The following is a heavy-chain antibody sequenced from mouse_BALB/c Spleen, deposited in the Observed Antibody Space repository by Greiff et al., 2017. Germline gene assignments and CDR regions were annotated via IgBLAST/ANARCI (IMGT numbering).Heavy chain of an antibody. CDR3: ARRYYGSRDYAMDY. CDR2: INPDSSTI. J-gene: IGHJ4*01. CDR1: GFDFSRYW. Sequence: EVKLQESGGGLVQPGGSLKLSCAASGFDFSRYWMSWVRQAPGKGLEWIGEINPDSSTINYTPSLKDKFIISRDNAKNTLYLQMSKVRSEDTALYYCARRYYGSRDYAMDYWGQGTSVTVSS. V-gene: IGHV4-1*02. D-gene: IGHD1-1*01.